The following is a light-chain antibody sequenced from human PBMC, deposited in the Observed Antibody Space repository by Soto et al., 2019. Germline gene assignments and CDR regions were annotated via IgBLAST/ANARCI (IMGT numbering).Light chain of an antibody. Sequence: QAVVTQEPSFSVSPGGTVTLTCGLSSGSVSTSYYPSWYQQTPGQAPRTLIDSTNTRSSGVPDRFSGSILGNKAALTITGGHADDESDYYCVLYMGSGIRGFGGGTNLT. CDR1: SGSVSTSYY. J-gene: IGLJ3*02. CDR3: VLYMGSGIRG. CDR2: STN. V-gene: IGLV8-61*01.